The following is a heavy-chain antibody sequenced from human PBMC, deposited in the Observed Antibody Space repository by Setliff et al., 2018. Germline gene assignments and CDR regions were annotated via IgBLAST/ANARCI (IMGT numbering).Heavy chain of an antibody. CDR2: ISASNGQT. Sequence: GASVKVSCKASGYTFSNYGLSWVRQAPGQGPEWMGWISASNGQTRYTEELQGRVTMTTDTSTSTAYMDLRSLRSDDTAMYYCARSIALFGVDVVSCYFDHWGQGTLVTVSS. D-gene: IGHD3-3*01. V-gene: IGHV1-18*01. J-gene: IGHJ4*02. CDR1: GYTFSNYG. CDR3: ARSIALFGVDVVSCYFDH.